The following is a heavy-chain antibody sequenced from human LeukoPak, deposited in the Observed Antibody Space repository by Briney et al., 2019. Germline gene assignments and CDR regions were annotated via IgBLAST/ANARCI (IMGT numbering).Heavy chain of an antibody. D-gene: IGHD3-22*01. V-gene: IGHV3-23*01. Sequence: GGSLRLSCAASEFSVGSNYMTWVRQAPGKGLEWVSAISGSGGSTYYADSVKGRFTISRDNSKNTLYLQMNSLRAEDTAVYYRAKGTASSSGYYLSGIVFDYWGQGTLVTVSS. CDR2: ISGSGGST. J-gene: IGHJ4*02. CDR3: AKGTASSSGYYLSGIVFDY. CDR1: EFSVGSNY.